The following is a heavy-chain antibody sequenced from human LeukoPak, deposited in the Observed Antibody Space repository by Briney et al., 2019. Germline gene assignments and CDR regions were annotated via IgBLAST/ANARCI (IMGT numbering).Heavy chain of an antibody. D-gene: IGHD2-15*01. CDR3: ARTLGHCSGGSCHAPGGPHSWFDP. V-gene: IGHV1-8*01. CDR1: GYTFTSYD. Sequence: GESLQDSCQASGYTFTSYDINWVRQATGQGLEWMGWMNPNSGNTGYAQKLQGRVTMTTDTSTSTAYMELRSLRSDDTAVYYRARTLGHCSGGSCHAPGGPHSWFDPWGQGTLVTVSS. J-gene: IGHJ5*02. CDR2: MNPNSGNT.